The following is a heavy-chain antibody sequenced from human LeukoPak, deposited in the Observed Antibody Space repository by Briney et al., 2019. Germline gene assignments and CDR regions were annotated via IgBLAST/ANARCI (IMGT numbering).Heavy chain of an antibody. V-gene: IGHV3-43*02. Sequence: GGYLRLSCAASGFTFDDYAMHWVRQAPGKGLEWVSVISGDGGSTYYADSVKGRFTISRDNSKNSLYLQMNSLRTEDTALYYCAKDMYYDSSGPFDYWGQGTLVTVSS. CDR1: GFTFDDYA. J-gene: IGHJ4*02. D-gene: IGHD3-22*01. CDR2: ISGDGGST. CDR3: AKDMYYDSSGPFDY.